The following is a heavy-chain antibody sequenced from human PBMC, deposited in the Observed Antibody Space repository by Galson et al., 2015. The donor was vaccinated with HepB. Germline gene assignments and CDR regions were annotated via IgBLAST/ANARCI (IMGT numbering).Heavy chain of an antibody. V-gene: IGHV3-21*01. D-gene: IGHD2-2*01. CDR3: AREPDCISISCYDDAFDI. CDR1: GFTFSSCN. CDR2: ISTSTSFI. Sequence: SLRLSCAASGFTFSSCNMNWVRQAPGKGLEWVSSISTSTSFIYYADSVKGRFTISRDNAKNSLYLQMNSLRAEDTAVYYCAREPDCISISCYDDAFDIWGQGTMVTVSS. J-gene: IGHJ3*02.